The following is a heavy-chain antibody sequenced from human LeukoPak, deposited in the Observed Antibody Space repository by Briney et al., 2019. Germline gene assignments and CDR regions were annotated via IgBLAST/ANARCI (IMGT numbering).Heavy chain of an antibody. Sequence: PSGTLSLTCVVSGGSISSSNWWSWVRQPPEKGLEWIGEIYHRGGTHYNRSLKSRVTISVDKSKNQFSLKLSSVTAADTAVYYCARYDVGWYYFDYWGQGILVTVSS. D-gene: IGHD6-19*01. J-gene: IGHJ4*02. CDR2: IYHRGGT. V-gene: IGHV4-4*02. CDR1: GGSISSSNW. CDR3: ARYDVGWYYFDY.